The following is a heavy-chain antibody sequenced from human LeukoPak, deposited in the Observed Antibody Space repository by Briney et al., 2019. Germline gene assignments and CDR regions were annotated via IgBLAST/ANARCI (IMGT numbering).Heavy chain of an antibody. CDR1: GGSISSSSYY. V-gene: IGHV4-39*07. J-gene: IGHJ5*02. CDR2: IYTSGST. Sequence: KPSETLSLTCTVSGGSISSSSYYWGWIRQPPGKGLEWIGRIYTSGSTNYNPSLKSRVTISVDTSKNQFSLKLSSVTAADTAVYYCARVGLMTIDPWGQGTLVTVSS. CDR3: ARVGLMTIDP. D-gene: IGHD3-9*01.